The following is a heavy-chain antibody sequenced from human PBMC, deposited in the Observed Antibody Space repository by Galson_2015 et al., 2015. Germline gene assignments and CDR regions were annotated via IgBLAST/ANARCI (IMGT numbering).Heavy chain of an antibody. V-gene: IGHV3-7*01. Sequence: SLRLSCAASGFTFSSYWMSWVRQAPGKGLEWVANIKQDGSEKYYVDSVKGRFTISRDNAKNSLYLQMNSLRAEDTAVYYCARQPFYYDYILGDYWGQGTLVTVSS. CDR2: IKQDGSEK. J-gene: IGHJ4*02. CDR1: GFTFSSYW. D-gene: IGHD3-16*01. CDR3: ARQPFYYDYILGDY.